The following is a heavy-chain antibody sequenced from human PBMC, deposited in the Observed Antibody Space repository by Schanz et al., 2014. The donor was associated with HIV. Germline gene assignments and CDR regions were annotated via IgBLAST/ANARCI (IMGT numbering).Heavy chain of an antibody. V-gene: IGHV3-30*19. CDR2: ISYDGSNQ. Sequence: QEHLVESGGRAVQPGRSLRLSCVASGFIFSYYGMHWVRQAPGKGLEWVAVISYDGSNQYYADSVKGRVTISRDNSKNTLFLQMNSLRAEDTAIYYCARGRDFFDWSYYPYYWGQGTLVTVS. D-gene: IGHD3-9*01. CDR3: ARGRDFFDWSYYPYY. CDR1: GFIFSYYG. J-gene: IGHJ4*02.